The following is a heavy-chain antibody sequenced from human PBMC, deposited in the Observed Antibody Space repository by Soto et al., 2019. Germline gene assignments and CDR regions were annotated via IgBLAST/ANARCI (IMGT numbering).Heavy chain of an antibody. D-gene: IGHD2-2*01. J-gene: IGHJ5*02. Sequence: ASETLSLTCTVSGGSISSYYWSWIRQPPGKGLEWIGYVYYSGSTNYNPSLKSRVTISVDTSKNQFSLKLSSVTAADTAVYYCARQVVVPAASQGWFDPWGQGTLVTVSS. V-gene: IGHV4-59*08. CDR1: GGSISSYY. CDR2: VYYSGST. CDR3: ARQVVVPAASQGWFDP.